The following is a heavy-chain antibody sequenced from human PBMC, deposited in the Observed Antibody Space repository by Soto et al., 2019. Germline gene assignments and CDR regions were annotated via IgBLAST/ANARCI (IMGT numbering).Heavy chain of an antibody. D-gene: IGHD2-15*01. CDR1: GFSFSVYG. CDR2: MWYDASKQ. V-gene: IGHV3-33*01. CDR3: AAWAEGATEVH. Sequence: GGSLKLSCETSGFSFSVYGMHWVLQAPGKGLEWVAVMWYDASKQFYAASVEGRFTISRDNSKAILYLQMNSLRAEDTAVYYCAAWAEGATEVHWGQGTLVTVSS. J-gene: IGHJ4*02.